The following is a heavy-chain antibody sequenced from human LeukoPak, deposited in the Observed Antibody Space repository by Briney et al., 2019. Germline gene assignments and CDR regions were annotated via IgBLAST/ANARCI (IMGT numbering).Heavy chain of an antibody. D-gene: IGHD1-26*01. CDR2: IYYSGST. CDR1: GDSISSYY. J-gene: IGHJ5*02. CDR3: ARDEWELPWFDP. V-gene: IGHV4-59*01. Sequence: SETLSLTCTVSGDSISSYYWSWIRQPPGKGLEWIGYIYYSGSTNYNPSPKSRVTISVDTSKNQFSLKLSSVTAADTAVYYCARDEWELPWFDPWGQGTLVTVSS.